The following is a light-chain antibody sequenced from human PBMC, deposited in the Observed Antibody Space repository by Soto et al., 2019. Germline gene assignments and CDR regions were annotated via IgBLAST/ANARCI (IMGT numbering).Light chain of an antibody. V-gene: IGLV1-44*01. CDR2: SNN. CDR1: SSNIGSNR. Sequence: QLVLTQPPSASGTPGQRVTISCSGSSSNIGSNRVNWYQQLPGTAPKLLIYSNNQRLSGVPDRFSGSKSGTSASLAISGLQSEDEADYYCAAWDDSLNGPVFGGRTKLTVL. J-gene: IGLJ3*02. CDR3: AAWDDSLNGPV.